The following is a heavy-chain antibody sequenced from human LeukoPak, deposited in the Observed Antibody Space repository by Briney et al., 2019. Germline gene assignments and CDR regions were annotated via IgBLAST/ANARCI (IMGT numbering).Heavy chain of an antibody. V-gene: IGHV4-59*01. CDR2: INYSGST. CDR1: GGSISDYY. CDR3: ARQDIIVVPPAANWFDS. Sequence: SETLSLTCTVSGGSISDYYWSWIRQPPRKGLEWIGYINYSGSTNYNPSLKSRVTISVDTSKNQFSLILSSVTAADTAVYYRARQDIIVVPPAANWFDSWGQGTLVTVSS. D-gene: IGHD2-2*01. J-gene: IGHJ5*01.